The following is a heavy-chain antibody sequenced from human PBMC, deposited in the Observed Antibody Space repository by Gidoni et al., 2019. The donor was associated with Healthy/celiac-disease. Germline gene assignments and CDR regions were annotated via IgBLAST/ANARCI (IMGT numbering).Heavy chain of an antibody. J-gene: IGHJ6*02. CDR2: RNPNSGNT. CDR3: ARRPPRASIAARLGGGMDV. Sequence: QVQLVQSGAEVKKPGASVKVSCKASGYTFTSYAINWVRQATGQGLEWMGWRNPNSGNTGYAQKFQGRVTMTRNTSISTAYMELSSLRSEDTAVYYCARRPPRASIAARLGGGMDVWGQGTTVTVSS. CDR1: GYTFTSYA. V-gene: IGHV1-8*01. D-gene: IGHD6-6*01.